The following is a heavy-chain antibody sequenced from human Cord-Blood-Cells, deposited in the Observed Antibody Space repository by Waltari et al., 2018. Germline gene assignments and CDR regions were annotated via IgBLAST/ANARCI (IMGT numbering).Heavy chain of an antibody. CDR1: GYTFTSYP. V-gene: IGHV1-3*01. D-gene: IGHD1-1*01. CDR2: TNAGNGNT. CDR3: ASANWNDVGAFDI. Sequence: QVQLVQSGAEVKKPGASVKVSCKASGYTFTSYPMHWVRQAPGQRLEWMGWTNAGNGNTKYSQKFQGRVTITRDTSASTAYMELSSLRSEDTAVYYCASANWNDVGAFDIWGQGTMVTVSS. J-gene: IGHJ3*02.